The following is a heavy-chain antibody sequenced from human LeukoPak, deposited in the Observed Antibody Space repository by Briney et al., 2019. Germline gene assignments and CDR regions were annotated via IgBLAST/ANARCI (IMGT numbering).Heavy chain of an antibody. J-gene: IGHJ5*02. CDR3: ARLDGYSGFDP. V-gene: IGHV4-4*09. CDR1: GGSISSYY. CDR2: IYTSGST. D-gene: IGHD5-24*01. Sequence: SETLSLTCTVSGGSISSYYWSWIRQPPGKGLEWIGYIYTSGSTNYNPSLKSRVTISVDTSKNQFSLKLSSVTAADTAVYYCARLDGYSGFDPWSQGTLVTVSS.